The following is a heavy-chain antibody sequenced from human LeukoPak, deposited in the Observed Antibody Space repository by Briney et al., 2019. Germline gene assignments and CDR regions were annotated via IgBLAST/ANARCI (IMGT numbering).Heavy chain of an antibody. CDR3: ARHRVPLLDAFDI. V-gene: IGHV5-51*01. D-gene: IGHD4/OR15-4a*01. Sequence: GESLKISCKGSGYSFTNYWIAWVRQMPGKGLEWMGIIYPDDSDTRYSPSFQGQVTISAAKSINTAYLQWSSVKASDTDMYYCARHRVPLLDAFDIWGQGTMVTVSS. J-gene: IGHJ3*02. CDR2: IYPDDSDT. CDR1: GYSFTNYW.